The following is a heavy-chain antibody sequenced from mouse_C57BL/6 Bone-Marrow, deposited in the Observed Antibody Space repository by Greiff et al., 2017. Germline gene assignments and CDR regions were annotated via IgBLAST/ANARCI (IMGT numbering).Heavy chain of an antibody. V-gene: IGHV1-64*01. D-gene: IGHD2-4*01. CDR1: GYTFTSYW. CDR3: ARVYYDYEAWFAD. J-gene: IGHJ3*01. CDR2: IHPNSGST. Sequence: QVQLQQPGAELVKPGASVKLSCKASGYTFTSYWMPWVKQRPGQGLEWIGMIHPNSGSTNYNEKFKSKATLTVDKSPSTAYMQLSSLTSDDSAVYYCARVYYDYEAWFADWHQATLVTAS.